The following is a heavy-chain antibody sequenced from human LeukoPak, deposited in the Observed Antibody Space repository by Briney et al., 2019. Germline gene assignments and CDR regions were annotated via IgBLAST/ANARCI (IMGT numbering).Heavy chain of an antibody. CDR3: ARPLGSAAGTISYYYGMDV. CDR2: IKHDGSEN. CDR1: GFTFSRYW. J-gene: IGHJ6*02. D-gene: IGHD6-13*01. Sequence: PGGSRRLSCAASGFTFSRYWMSWVRQVPGKGLEWVANIKHDGSENYYVDSVKGRFTISRDNAKNSLSLQMNSLRAEDTAVYYCARPLGSAAGTISYYYGMDVWGQGTTVTVSS. V-gene: IGHV3-7*01.